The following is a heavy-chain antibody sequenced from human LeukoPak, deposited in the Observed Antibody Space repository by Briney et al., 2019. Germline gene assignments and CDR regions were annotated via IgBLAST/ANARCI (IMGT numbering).Heavy chain of an antibody. V-gene: IGHV1-2*02. CDR1: GYTFTGYY. CDR3: AREKRVAGSRGGFDP. Sequence: ASVKVSCKASGYTFTGYYMHWVRQAPGQGLEWMGWINPNSGGTNFAQKFQGRVAMTRDTSISTAYMELSRLRSDDTAVYYCAREKRVAGSRGGFDPWGQGTLVTVSS. D-gene: IGHD6-19*01. CDR2: INPNSGGT. J-gene: IGHJ5*02.